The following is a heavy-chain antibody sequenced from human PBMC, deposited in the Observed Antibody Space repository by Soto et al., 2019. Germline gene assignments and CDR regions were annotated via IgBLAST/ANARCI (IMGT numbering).Heavy chain of an antibody. V-gene: IGHV4-39*07. Sequence: SETLSLTCTVSGGSISSSSYYWGWIRQPPGKGLEWIGSIYYIGSTNYNPSLRNRVTISVDASKNQFSLKLNSVTAADTAVYYCARVRISMDFDYWGQGTLVTVSS. J-gene: IGHJ4*02. CDR3: ARVRISMDFDY. D-gene: IGHD3-10*01. CDR2: IYYIGST. CDR1: GGSISSSSYY.